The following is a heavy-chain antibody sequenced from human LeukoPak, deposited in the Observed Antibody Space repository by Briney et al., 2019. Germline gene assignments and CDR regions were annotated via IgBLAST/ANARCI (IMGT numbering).Heavy chain of an antibody. Sequence: PGGSLRLSCAASGFTFDDYAMHWVRQAPGKGLEWVSLISWDGGSTYYADSVKGRFTISRDNSKNSLYLQMNSLRAEDTAVYYCARDWASGSGTFDYWGQGTLVTVSS. CDR1: GFTFDDYA. J-gene: IGHJ4*02. CDR3: ARDWASGSGTFDY. V-gene: IGHV3-43D*03. CDR2: ISWDGGST. D-gene: IGHD3-10*01.